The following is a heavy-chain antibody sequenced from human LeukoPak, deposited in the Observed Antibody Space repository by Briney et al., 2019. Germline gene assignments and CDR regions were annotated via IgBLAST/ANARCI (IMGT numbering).Heavy chain of an antibody. Sequence: AGGSLRLSCAASGFTFSSYAMSWVRQAPGRGLEWVSTISGSGDSTYYADSVKGRFTISRDNSKNTLYLQMNSLRPEDTAVYYCPKGCATTSRYTSEYWGQGTLVTVSS. CDR2: ISGSGDST. D-gene: IGHD2-2*02. J-gene: IGHJ4*02. CDR1: GFTFSSYA. V-gene: IGHV3-23*01. CDR3: PKGCATTSRYTSEY.